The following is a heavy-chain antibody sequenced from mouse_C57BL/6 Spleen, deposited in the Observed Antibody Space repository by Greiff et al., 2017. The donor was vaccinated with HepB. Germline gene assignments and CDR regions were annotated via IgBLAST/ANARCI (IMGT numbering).Heavy chain of an antibody. CDR1: GFTFSNYW. Sequence: EVNLVESGGGLVQPGGSMKLSCVASGFTFSNYWMNWVRQSPEKGLEWVAQIRLKSDNYATHYAESVKGRFTISRDDSKSSVYLQMNNLRAEDTGIYYCTPITTVVDYWGQGTTLTVSS. CDR3: TPITTVVDY. CDR2: IRLKSDNYAT. V-gene: IGHV6-3*01. J-gene: IGHJ2*01. D-gene: IGHD1-1*01.